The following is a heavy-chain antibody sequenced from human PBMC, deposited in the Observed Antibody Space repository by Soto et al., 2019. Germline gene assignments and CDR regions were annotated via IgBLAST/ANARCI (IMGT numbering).Heavy chain of an antibody. V-gene: IGHV3-66*01. J-gene: IGHJ3*01. Sequence: GGSLRLSRAAPGFTLSSHYMSWVRQAPGKGLEWVSVIYSGGSTYYADSVKGRFTISRDNSKNTLYLQMNSLRAEDTAVYYCARDSPYCSSTSCYISWGQGTMVTVSS. CDR2: IYSGGST. CDR3: ARDSPYCSSTSCYIS. CDR1: GFTLSSHY. D-gene: IGHD2-2*02.